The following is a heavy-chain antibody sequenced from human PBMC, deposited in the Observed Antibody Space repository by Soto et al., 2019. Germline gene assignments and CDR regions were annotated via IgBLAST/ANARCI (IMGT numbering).Heavy chain of an antibody. D-gene: IGHD5-18*01. J-gene: IGHJ6*02. V-gene: IGHV4-31*03. CDR3: ARDRLMATAGTARHYFGLDV. CDR2: IYYSGST. CDR1: GGSIRSGGYY. Sequence: SETLSLTCTVSGGSIRSGGYYWSWVRQSPRRGLEWIGNIYYSGSTYYNPSLKSRLTISVDTSKNQFSLNLSSVAAADTAVYYCARDRLMATAGTARHYFGLDVWGQGTTVTVS.